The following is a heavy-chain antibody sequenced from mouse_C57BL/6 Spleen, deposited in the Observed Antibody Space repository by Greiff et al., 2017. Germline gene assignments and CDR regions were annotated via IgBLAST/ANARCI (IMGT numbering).Heavy chain of an antibody. CDR3: AGGDWAWLAY. CDR1: GYTFTSYW. D-gene: IGHD4-1*01. J-gene: IGHJ3*01. CDR2: IYPSDSYT. Sequence: QVQLQQPGAELVMPGASVKLSCKASGYTFTSYWMHWVKQRPGQGLEWIGEIYPSDSYTNYNQQFKGKATLTVDKSSSTAYMQLSSLTSEDSAGYYCAGGDWAWLAYWGQGTLVTVSA. V-gene: IGHV1-69*01.